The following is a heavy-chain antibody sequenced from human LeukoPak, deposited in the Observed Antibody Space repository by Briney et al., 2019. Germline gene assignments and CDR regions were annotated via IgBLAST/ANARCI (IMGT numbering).Heavy chain of an antibody. D-gene: IGHD1-26*01. CDR1: GFTFSSYG. Sequence: GGSLRLSCAASGFTFSSYGMHWVRQAPGKGLGWGAVISYDGSNKYYADSVKGRFTISRDNSKNTLYLQMNSLTAEDTAVYYCAKDPTVGATAGYFDYWGQGTLVTVSS. J-gene: IGHJ4*02. V-gene: IGHV3-30*18. CDR2: ISYDGSNK. CDR3: AKDPTVGATAGYFDY.